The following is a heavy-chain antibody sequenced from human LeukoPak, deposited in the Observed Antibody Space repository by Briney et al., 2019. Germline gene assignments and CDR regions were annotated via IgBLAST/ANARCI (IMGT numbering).Heavy chain of an antibody. CDR1: GFTFSTYW. CDR2: IKKDGSEK. CDR3: AREGVHCSGGSCLKSY. D-gene: IGHD2-15*01. J-gene: IGHJ4*02. V-gene: IGHV3-7*03. Sequence: GGSLRLSCAASGFTFSTYWMSWVRQAPGKGLEWVANIKKDGSEKYYLDSVKGRFTISRDNAENSLYPQMNSLRAEHTAVYYCAREGVHCSGGSCLKSYWGEGGQVTVSS.